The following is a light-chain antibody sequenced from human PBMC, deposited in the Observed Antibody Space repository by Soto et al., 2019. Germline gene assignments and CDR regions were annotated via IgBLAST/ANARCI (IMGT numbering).Light chain of an antibody. CDR3: SSFTDGNNLV. Sequence: QYVLTHSPSASGSPGQSVTISCTGTSSCICGYNSVSCYPQHPGKASKVMIYDVTKRPSGVPDRFSGSKSGNTASLTVSALQAEDEADYYCSSFTDGNNLVFGTGTKVTV. J-gene: IGLJ1*01. CDR2: DVT. V-gene: IGLV2-8*01. CDR1: SSCICGYNS.